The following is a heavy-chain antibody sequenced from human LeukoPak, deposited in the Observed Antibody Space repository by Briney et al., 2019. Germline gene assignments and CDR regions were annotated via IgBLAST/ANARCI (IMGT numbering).Heavy chain of an antibody. CDR2: INHSGYT. CDR1: GVSFNDYY. D-gene: IGHD4-17*01. CDR3: TRMTTGHDY. Sequence: SSETLSLTCAVSGVSFNDYYRSWVCQPPGKGLEWIGEINHSGYTNDSPSLKSRVTMSIDTSRKQFSLNLRSVTVADTAVYYCTRMTTGHDYWGQGTLVTVSS. V-gene: IGHV4-34*01. J-gene: IGHJ4*02.